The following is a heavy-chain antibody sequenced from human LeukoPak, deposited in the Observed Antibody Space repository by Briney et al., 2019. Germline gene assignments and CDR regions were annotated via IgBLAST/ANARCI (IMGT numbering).Heavy chain of an antibody. J-gene: IGHJ4*02. CDR1: GFTFSSYW. V-gene: IGHV3-74*01. D-gene: IGHD6-6*01. CDR2: INSDGSST. Sequence: GGSLRLSCAASGFTFSSYWMHWVRQAPGKGLVWVSRINSDGSSTSYADPVKGRFTISRDNAKNTLYLQMNSLRAEDTAVYYCIIAARAFDYWGQGTLVTVSS. CDR3: IIAARAFDY.